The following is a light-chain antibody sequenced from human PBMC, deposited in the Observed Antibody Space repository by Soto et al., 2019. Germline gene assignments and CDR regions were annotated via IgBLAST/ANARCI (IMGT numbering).Light chain of an antibody. CDR1: QSISNY. J-gene: IGKJ4*01. CDR3: QQSISAPLT. Sequence: IQITQSPSSLSASVGDRVTITCRASQSISNYLNWYQQKPGKAPELLIYAASSLQSGVPSRFSGSGSGTDFTLTISSLQPEDSASYFCQQSISAPLTFGGGTKVEIK. CDR2: AAS. V-gene: IGKV1-39*01.